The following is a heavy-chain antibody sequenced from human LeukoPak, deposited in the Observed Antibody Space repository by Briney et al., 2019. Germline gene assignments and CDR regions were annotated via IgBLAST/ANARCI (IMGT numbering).Heavy chain of an antibody. CDR1: GYTFTSYA. CDR2: INAGNGNT. J-gene: IGHJ4*02. Sequence: ASVKVSCKASGYTFTSYAMHWVRQAPGQRLEWMGWINAGNGNTKYSQEFQGRVTITRDTSASTAYMELSSLRSEDTAVYYCARALRGQLWLSPCDYWGQGTLVTVSS. D-gene: IGHD5-18*01. CDR3: ARALRGQLWLSPCDY. V-gene: IGHV1-3*01.